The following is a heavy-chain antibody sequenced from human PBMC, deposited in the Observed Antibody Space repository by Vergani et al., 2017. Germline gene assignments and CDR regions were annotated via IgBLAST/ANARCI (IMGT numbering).Heavy chain of an antibody. CDR2: INPDSGNT. CDR3: SRCGYSYGYLGKLAFDI. D-gene: IGHD5-18*01. V-gene: IGHV1-2*02. CDR1: GYTFTSYY. J-gene: IGHJ3*02. Sequence: QVQLVQSGAEVKKPGASVKFSCKASGYTFTSYYMHWVRQAPGQGLEWMGWINPDSGNTNYAQKFQGRVTMTRDTSISTAYMELRSLRSDDTAVYYCSRCGYSYGYLGKLAFDIWGQGTMVTVSS.